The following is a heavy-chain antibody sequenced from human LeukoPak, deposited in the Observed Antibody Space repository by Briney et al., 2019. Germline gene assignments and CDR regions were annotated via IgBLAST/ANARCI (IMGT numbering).Heavy chain of an antibody. CDR1: GGSISSGGYS. Sequence: SQTLSLTGTVSGGSISSGGYSWSWIRQHPGKGLEWIGYIYYSGSTYYNPSLKSRVTISVDTSKNQFSLKLSSVTAADTAVYYCAREIVVVTAIHYYYYGMDVWGQGTTVTVSS. CDR2: IYYSGST. V-gene: IGHV4-31*03. J-gene: IGHJ6*02. D-gene: IGHD2-21*02. CDR3: AREIVVVTAIHYYYYGMDV.